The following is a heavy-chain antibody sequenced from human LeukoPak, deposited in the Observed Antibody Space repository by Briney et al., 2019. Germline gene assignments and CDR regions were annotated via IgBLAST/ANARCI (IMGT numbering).Heavy chain of an antibody. J-gene: IGHJ3*02. CDR1: GFTFSSYS. Sequence: GGSLGLSCAASGFTFSSYSMNWVRQAPGKGLEWVSSISSSSSYIYYADSVKGRFTISRDNAKNSLYLQMNSLRAEDTAVYYCAREAIDIVVVVAAHDAFDIWGQGTMVTVSS. V-gene: IGHV3-21*01. CDR2: ISSSSSYI. CDR3: AREAIDIVVVVAAHDAFDI. D-gene: IGHD2-15*01.